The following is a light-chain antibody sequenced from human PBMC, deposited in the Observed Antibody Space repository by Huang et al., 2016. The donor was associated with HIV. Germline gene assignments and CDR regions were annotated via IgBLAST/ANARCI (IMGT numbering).Light chain of an antibody. Sequence: IVLTQTPGTLSFSPGERATLSCRASQSVSSSFLAWYQQKPGQTPRLLIQGTSSRAPGIPDRFRGSGSGTVFTLTISRLESEDFAVYYCQHYGTSSWTFGQGTRMEVK. CDR2: GTS. CDR1: QSVSSSF. V-gene: IGKV3-20*01. CDR3: QHYGTSSWT. J-gene: IGKJ1*01.